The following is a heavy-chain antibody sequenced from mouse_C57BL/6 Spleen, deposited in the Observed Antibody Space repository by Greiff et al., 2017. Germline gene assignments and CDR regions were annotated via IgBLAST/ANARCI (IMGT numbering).Heavy chain of an antibody. CDR3: ARRDGSSPYAMDY. Sequence: QVQLQQSGPELVKPGASVKLSCKASGYTFTSYDINWVKQRPGQGLEWIGWIYPRDGSTKYNEKFKGKATLTVDTSSSTAYMELRSLTSEDSAVYFCARRDGSSPYAMDYWGQGTSVTVSS. D-gene: IGHD1-1*01. V-gene: IGHV1-85*01. J-gene: IGHJ4*01. CDR2: IYPRDGST. CDR1: GYTFTSYD.